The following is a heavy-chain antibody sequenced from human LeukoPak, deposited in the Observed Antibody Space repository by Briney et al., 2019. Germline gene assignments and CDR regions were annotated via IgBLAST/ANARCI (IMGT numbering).Heavy chain of an antibody. D-gene: IGHD1-26*01. CDR3: ARDLAMYSPDLDY. CDR1: GYTFTDYY. Sequence: GASVKVSCKASGYTFTDYYLHRVRQAPGHGLEWMGWINPKTGVTKYAQNFQGRVTMTRDTSISTAYMEVSRLRSDDTAVFYCARDLAMYSPDLDYWGQGTLVTVSS. V-gene: IGHV1-2*02. CDR2: INPKTGVT. J-gene: IGHJ4*02.